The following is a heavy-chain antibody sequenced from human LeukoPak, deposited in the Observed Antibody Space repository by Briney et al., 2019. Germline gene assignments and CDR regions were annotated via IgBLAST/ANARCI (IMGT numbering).Heavy chain of an antibody. CDR2: VFYSGST. CDR3: ARGTRRHYDGSGYYYGEFDS. D-gene: IGHD3-22*01. V-gene: IGHV4-59*01. J-gene: IGHJ4*02. Sequence: SETLSLTCTVSDDSIKSYFWTWIRQSPGKGMEWFGYVFYSGSTSYNPSLRSRLTMSVDTSKSQFSLNLNSVTTADTAMYYCARGTRRHYDGSGYYYGEFDSWGQGILVTVSS. CDR1: DDSIKSYF.